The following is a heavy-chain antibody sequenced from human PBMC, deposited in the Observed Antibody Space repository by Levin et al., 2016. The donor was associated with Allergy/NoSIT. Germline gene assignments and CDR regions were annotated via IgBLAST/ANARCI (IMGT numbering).Heavy chain of an antibody. CDR2: IIPIFGIA. D-gene: IGHD3-10*01. V-gene: IGHV1-69*17. CDR3: ARDGSGSYPY. Sequence: WVRQAPGQGLEWMGGIIPIFGIANYAQKFQGRVTITADKSTSTAYMELSSLRSEDTAVYYCARDGSGSYPYWGQGTLVTVSS. J-gene: IGHJ4*02.